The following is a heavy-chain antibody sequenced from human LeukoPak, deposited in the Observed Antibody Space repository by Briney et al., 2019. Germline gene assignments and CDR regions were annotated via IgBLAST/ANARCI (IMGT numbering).Heavy chain of an antibody. CDR2: ISYDGSNK. CDR3: ARDMSGRYQIDY. V-gene: IGHV3-30-3*01. J-gene: IGHJ4*02. D-gene: IGHD1-26*01. CDR1: GFTFSSHA. Sequence: GRSLRLSCAASGFTFSSHAMHWVRQAPGKGREWVAVISYDGSNKDYVDSVKGRFTVSRDNSKNTLDLQMNSLRAEDSAVYYCARDMSGRYQIDYWGQGTLATVSS.